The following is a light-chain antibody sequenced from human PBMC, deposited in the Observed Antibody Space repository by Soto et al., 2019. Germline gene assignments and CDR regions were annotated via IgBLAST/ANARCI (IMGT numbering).Light chain of an antibody. Sequence: DVVMTQSPLSLPVTLGQPASISCRSSQSLIHSDGNTYLSWFQQRPGQSPRRPIYEVSDRDSGVPDRLTGSGSGTDLTLKISRVEAEDVGVYYCMQGTHWPWTFGQGTEVEIK. CDR2: EVS. CDR3: MQGTHWPWT. CDR1: QSLIHSDGNTY. J-gene: IGKJ1*01. V-gene: IGKV2-30*02.